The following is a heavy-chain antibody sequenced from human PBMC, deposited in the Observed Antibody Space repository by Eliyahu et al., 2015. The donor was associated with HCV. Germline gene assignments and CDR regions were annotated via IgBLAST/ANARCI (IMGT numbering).Heavy chain of an antibody. Sequence: GFSLSTSGMGVGWIRQPPGKGLEWLALIYXDDDKRYSPSLKSRLSITKDTSKNQVVFRMTNMDPVDTATYYCARKYIAAENDYWGQGILVTVSS. J-gene: IGHJ4*02. CDR1: GFSLSTSGMG. V-gene: IGHV2-5*02. CDR2: IYXDDDK. D-gene: IGHD6-13*01. CDR3: ARKYIAAENDY.